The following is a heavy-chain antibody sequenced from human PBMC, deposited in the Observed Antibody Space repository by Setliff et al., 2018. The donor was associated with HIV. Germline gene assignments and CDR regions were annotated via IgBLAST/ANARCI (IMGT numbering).Heavy chain of an antibody. CDR3: ATSMVRGVITYYYYMDV. D-gene: IGHD3-10*01. Sequence: RLSCAASGFTFSDYYMSWIRQAPGKGLEWASYISSSGSTIYYADSVKGRFTISRDNAKNSLYLQMNSLRAEDTAVYYCATSMVRGVITYYYYMDVWGKGTTVTVSS. V-gene: IGHV3-11*04. J-gene: IGHJ6*03. CDR1: GFTFSDYY. CDR2: ISSSGSTI.